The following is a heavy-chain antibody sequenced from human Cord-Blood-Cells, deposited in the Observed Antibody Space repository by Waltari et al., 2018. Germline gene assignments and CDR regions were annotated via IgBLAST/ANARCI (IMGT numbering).Heavy chain of an antibody. D-gene: IGHD3-9*01. CDR1: GGSISSSSYY. V-gene: IGHV4-39*07. CDR2: FYYSGST. CDR3: ARHDYDWGYFDY. J-gene: IGHJ4*02. Sequence: QLQLQESGPGLVKPSETLSLTRTVSGGSISSSSYYWGWIRQPPGKGLEWIGSFYYSGSTYYNPSLKSRVTISVDTSKNQFSLKLSSVTAADTAVYYCARHDYDWGYFDYWGQGTLVTVSS.